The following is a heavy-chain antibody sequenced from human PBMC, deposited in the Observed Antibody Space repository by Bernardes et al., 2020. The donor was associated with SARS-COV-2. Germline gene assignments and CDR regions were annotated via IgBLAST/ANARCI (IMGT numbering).Heavy chain of an antibody. CDR3: ARGGEGFTLIVVLIQPMDV. CDR1: GYTFTSYG. CDR2: ISAYNGDT. J-gene: IGHJ6*02. Sequence: ASVKVSCKASGYTFTSYGISWVRQAPGQGLEWMGWISAYNGDTNYAQNLQGRVTMTTDTSTSTAYMELRSLRSDDTAVYYCARGGEGFTLIVVLIQPMDVWGQGTTVTVSS. V-gene: IGHV1-18*01. D-gene: IGHD3-22*01.